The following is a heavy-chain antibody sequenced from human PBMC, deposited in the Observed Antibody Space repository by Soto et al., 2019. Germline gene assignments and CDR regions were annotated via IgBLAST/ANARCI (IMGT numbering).Heavy chain of an antibody. J-gene: IGHJ4*02. CDR3: ARERANYYGSGTH. CDR2: IYYSGTT. V-gene: IGHV4-39*02. CDR1: GDSITSNSYF. D-gene: IGHD3-10*01. Sequence: PSETLSLTCTVSGDSITSNSYFWAWIRQPPGKGLEWIGSIYYSGTTYYNPSLKSRVTISVDRSKNQFSLKLSSVTAADTAVYYCARERANYYGSGTHWGQGTLVTVSS.